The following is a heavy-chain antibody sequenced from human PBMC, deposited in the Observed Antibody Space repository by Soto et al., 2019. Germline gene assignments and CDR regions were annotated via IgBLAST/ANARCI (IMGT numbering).Heavy chain of an antibody. Sequence: EMKLVESGGDLVRPGGSLQISCTASGFTFSVFPIHWVRQAPGKGLEWVGRVRSRVRGHATAYAASVTGRFTISRDDSKNTLYLQMNSLRAEDTAVYYCANGEGGYYDYSLGYWGQGTQVTVSS. CDR1: GFTFSVFP. CDR3: ANGEGGYYDYSLGY. CDR2: VRSRVRGHAT. D-gene: IGHD3-3*01. V-gene: IGHV3-73*02. J-gene: IGHJ4*02.